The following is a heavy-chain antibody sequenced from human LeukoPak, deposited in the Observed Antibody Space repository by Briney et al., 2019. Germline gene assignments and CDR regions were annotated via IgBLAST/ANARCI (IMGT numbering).Heavy chain of an antibody. J-gene: IGHJ5*02. Sequence: SVNVSCEACGRTFSSCAIRWVRQAPGQGFEWMGRILSIFGIAHYAQKFQGRVTITADKSTSTAYMELSSVGYEDTAVYYCARGYCSSTSCYYWFDPWGQGTLVTVSS. CDR1: GRTFSSCA. D-gene: IGHD2-2*01. CDR2: ILSIFGIA. V-gene: IGHV1-69*04. CDR3: ARGYCSSTSCYYWFDP.